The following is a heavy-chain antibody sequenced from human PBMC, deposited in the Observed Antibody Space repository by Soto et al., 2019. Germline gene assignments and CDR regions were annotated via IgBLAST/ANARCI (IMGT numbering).Heavy chain of an antibody. D-gene: IGHD2-2*01. CDR2: ISLYSYGT. CDR3: ARVVPGAEAWFGP. CDR1: GYTFSNYG. V-gene: IGHV1-18*01. Sequence: QVQLVQSGGEVKRPGASVKVSCKTSGYTFSNYGITWVRQAPGQPLECLGWISLYSYGTNYAQKFQGRVSMTTDPPTPTAYMELRSLRSDDTAVYYCARVVPGAEAWFGPWGQGTLVTVSS. J-gene: IGHJ5*02.